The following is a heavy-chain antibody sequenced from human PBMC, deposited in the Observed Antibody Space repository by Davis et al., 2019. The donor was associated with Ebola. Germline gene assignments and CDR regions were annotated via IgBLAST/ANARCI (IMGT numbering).Heavy chain of an antibody. CDR2: ISAYNGNT. CDR3: ARGDYYYDSSGYYKGAFDY. CDR1: GYTFTSYG. V-gene: IGHV1-18*04. Sequence: ASVKVSCKASGYTFTSYGISWVRQAPGQGLEWMGWISAYNGNTNYAQKLQGRVTMTTDTSTSTAYMELRSLRSDDTAVYYCARGDYYYDSSGYYKGAFDYWGQGTLVTVSS. D-gene: IGHD3-22*01. J-gene: IGHJ4*02.